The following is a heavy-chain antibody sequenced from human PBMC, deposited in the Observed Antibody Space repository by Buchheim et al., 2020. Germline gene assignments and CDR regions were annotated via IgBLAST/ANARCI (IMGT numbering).Heavy chain of an antibody. D-gene: IGHD5-24*01. CDR1: GFTFSSYW. Sequence: EVQLVESGGGLVQPGGPLRLSCAASGFTFSSYWMSWVRQAPGKGLEWVANIKPDGSEKSYVDTVKGRFTIFRDNAKNSLSLQMNSLGAEDTAVYDCARGWYGMDVWGQGTT. CDR3: ARGWYGMDV. CDR2: IKPDGSEK. V-gene: IGHV3-7*01. J-gene: IGHJ6*02.